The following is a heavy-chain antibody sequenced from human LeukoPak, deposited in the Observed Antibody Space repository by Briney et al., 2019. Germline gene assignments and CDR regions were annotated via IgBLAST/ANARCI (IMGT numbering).Heavy chain of an antibody. J-gene: IGHJ5*02. V-gene: IGHV1-8*01. Sequence: AASVTVSCKASGYTFTSYDINWVRQAPGQGLEGMGWMNHNSGNTDYAQKFQGRVTMTRNTSISTAYMELSSLRSEDTAVYYCARASLYYDFWSGYLRPGHWFDPWGQGTLVTVSS. CDR2: MNHNSGNT. D-gene: IGHD3-3*01. CDR1: GYTFTSYD. CDR3: ARASLYYDFWSGYLRPGHWFDP.